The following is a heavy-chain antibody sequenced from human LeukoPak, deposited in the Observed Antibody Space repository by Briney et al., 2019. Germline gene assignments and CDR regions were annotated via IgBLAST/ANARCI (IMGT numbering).Heavy chain of an antibody. CDR2: ISGSGGST. V-gene: IGHV3-23*01. CDR1: GFNFSSYA. J-gene: IGHJ4*02. D-gene: IGHD2-2*01. Sequence: GGSLRLSCAASGFNFSSYAMSWVRQAPGKGREWVSAISGSGGSTYYADVGKGRFPPARSNSKHTPYLQITSLRAEDTAVYYCAKDQTPSSIVVVPAGIDYWGQGTLVTVSS. CDR3: AKDQTPSSIVVVPAGIDY.